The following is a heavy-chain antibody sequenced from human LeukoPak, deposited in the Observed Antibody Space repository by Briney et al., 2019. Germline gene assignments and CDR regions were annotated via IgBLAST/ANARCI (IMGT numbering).Heavy chain of an antibody. CDR1: GGSFSGYY. Sequence: SETLSLTCAVYGGSFSGYYCSWIRQPPGKGLEWIGEINHSGSTNYNPSLKSRVTISVDTSKNQFSLKLSSVTAADTAVYYCARGKTVTTYFDYWGQGTLVTVSS. D-gene: IGHD4-17*01. CDR2: INHSGST. J-gene: IGHJ4*02. V-gene: IGHV4-34*01. CDR3: ARGKTVTTYFDY.